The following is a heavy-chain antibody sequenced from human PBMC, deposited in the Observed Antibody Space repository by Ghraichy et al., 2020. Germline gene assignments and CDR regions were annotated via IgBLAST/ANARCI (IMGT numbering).Heavy chain of an antibody. CDR1: GFSLYTHGVG. CDR2: IYWDDDK. J-gene: IGHJ3*02. V-gene: IGHV2-5*02. CDR3: ARVLVDANESFDI. D-gene: IGHD2-2*01. Sequence: PTLVKPTQTLTLTCTLSGFSLYTHGVGVGWIRQPPGKALEWLALIYWDDDKRFNPSLKSRLTFTEDTSKNQVFLTMTNMDPVDTATYYCARVLVDANESFDIWGQGTLVTVSS.